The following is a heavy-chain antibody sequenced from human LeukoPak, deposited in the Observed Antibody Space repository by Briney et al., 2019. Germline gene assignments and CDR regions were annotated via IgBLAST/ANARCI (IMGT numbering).Heavy chain of an antibody. D-gene: IGHD3-10*02. CDR2: IINTGTAT. Sequence: GGSLRLSCAASGFTFYNHAMAWVRQAPGKGLEWVSSIINTGTATYYADSVKGRLTISRDNSRNTLVLQMNSLRAEDTALYYCAKDRAYLRRGFDSWGQGTLVTVSS. V-gene: IGHV3-23*01. CDR3: AKDRAYLRRGFDS. J-gene: IGHJ4*02. CDR1: GFTFYNHA.